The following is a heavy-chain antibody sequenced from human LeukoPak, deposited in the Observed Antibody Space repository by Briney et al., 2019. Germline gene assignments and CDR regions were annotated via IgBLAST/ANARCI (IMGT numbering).Heavy chain of an antibody. CDR1: GYTFTRYG. J-gene: IGHJ3*02. V-gene: IGHV1-18*01. Sequence: GAPLKVSCKASGYTFTRYGISWVRQAPGQGLEWMGWISAYNGNTNYEGRVTMTTDTSTSTAYMELRSLRSDDTAVYYCARMWEPYSDAFDIWGQGTMVTVSS. CDR2: ISAYNGNT. CDR3: ARMWEPYSDAFDI. D-gene: IGHD1-26*01.